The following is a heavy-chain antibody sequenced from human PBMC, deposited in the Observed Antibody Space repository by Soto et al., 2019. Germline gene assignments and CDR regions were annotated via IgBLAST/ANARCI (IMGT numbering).Heavy chain of an antibody. Sequence: GGAPRLSCAASGFTFSSYALPLGRQGPGQGVEWVAVISYDGSNKYYADSVKGRFTISRDNSKNTLYLQMNSLRAEDTAVYYCAREKRADIAAAGTFGMDVWGQGTTVTVSS. CDR3: AREKRADIAAAGTFGMDV. CDR1: GFTFSSYA. CDR2: ISYDGSNK. D-gene: IGHD6-13*01. J-gene: IGHJ6*02. V-gene: IGHV3-30-3*01.